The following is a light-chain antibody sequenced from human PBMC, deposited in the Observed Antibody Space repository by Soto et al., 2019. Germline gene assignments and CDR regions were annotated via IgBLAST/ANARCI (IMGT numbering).Light chain of an antibody. CDR2: KAS. CDR3: QQYNSYSWT. Sequence: DIKMTQSTSTLSASIGDRVTITCRASQSISSWLAWYQQKPGKAPKLLIYKASSLESGVPSRFSGSGSGTEFTLTISSLQPDDFATYYCQQYNSYSWTFGQGTNVDI. CDR1: QSISSW. J-gene: IGKJ1*01. V-gene: IGKV1-5*03.